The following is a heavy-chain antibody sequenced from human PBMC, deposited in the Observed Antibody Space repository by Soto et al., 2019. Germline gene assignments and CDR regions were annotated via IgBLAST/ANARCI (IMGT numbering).Heavy chain of an antibody. Sequence: QVQLLHSGAEVKKPGASVKVSCKASGDPFGGYAIGWVRQAPGQGLEWMGWVSAHTGDSGYAQRFQGRVTLTTETSTRTAYLELRGLRSADTAVYYCARPSTSYGDYGWSLAYWGQGTLVTVSS. CDR2: VSAHTGDS. V-gene: IGHV1-18*01. J-gene: IGHJ4*02. D-gene: IGHD4-17*01. CDR1: GDPFGGYA. CDR3: ARPSTSYGDYGWSLAY.